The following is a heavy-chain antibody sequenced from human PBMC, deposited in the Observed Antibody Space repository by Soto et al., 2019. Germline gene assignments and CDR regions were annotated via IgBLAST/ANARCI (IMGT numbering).Heavy chain of an antibody. CDR1: GFTFSSYA. D-gene: IGHD1-26*01. J-gene: IGHJ4*02. Sequence: EVQLLESGGGLVQPGGSLRLSCAASGFTFSSYAMRWVRQAPVKGLEWVSAISGSGGSTYYADSVKGRFTISRDNSKNTLYLQRNSLRAEDPAVYYCARRGSGSYYDYWGQGTLVTVSS. CDR2: ISGSGGST. CDR3: ARRGSGSYYDY. V-gene: IGHV3-23*01.